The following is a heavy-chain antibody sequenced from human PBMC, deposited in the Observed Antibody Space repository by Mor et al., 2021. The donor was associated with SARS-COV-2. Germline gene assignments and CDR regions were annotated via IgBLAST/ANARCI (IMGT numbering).Heavy chain of an antibody. J-gene: IGHJ6*04. D-gene: IGHD3-3*01. Sequence: VANIKQDGSEKYYVDSVKGRFTISRDNAKNSLYLQMNSLRAEDTAVYYCARAYDFWSGPGDVWGKGTTVTVSS. V-gene: IGHV3-7*03. CDR3: ARAYDFWSGPGDV. CDR2: IKQDGSEK.